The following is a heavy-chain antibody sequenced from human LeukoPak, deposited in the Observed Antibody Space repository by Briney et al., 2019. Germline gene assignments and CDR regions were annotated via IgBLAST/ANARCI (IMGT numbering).Heavy chain of an antibody. CDR3: ARGRIDSSGRDFDY. Sequence: SETLSHTCTVSGGSISSHYWSWIRQPPGKGLEWIGYIYYSGSTNYNPSLKSRVTISVDTSKNQFSLKLSSVTAADTAVYYCARGRIDSSGRDFDYWGQGTLVTVSS. V-gene: IGHV4-59*11. CDR1: GGSISSHY. CDR2: IYYSGST. D-gene: IGHD3-22*01. J-gene: IGHJ4*02.